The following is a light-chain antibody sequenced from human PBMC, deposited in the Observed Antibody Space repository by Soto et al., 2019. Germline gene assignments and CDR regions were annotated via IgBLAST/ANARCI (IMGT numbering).Light chain of an antibody. V-gene: IGKV3-20*01. CDR3: QQYGSSVT. CDR1: QSVGSSY. CDR2: GAH. Sequence: EIVLTQSPGTLSLSPGERATLSCRASQSVGSSYLAWYQQKPGQAPRLLISGAHNRAPGIPDRFSGSESGTDFTLRISRLEPEDFAVYYCQQYGSSVTFGQGTKVDIK. J-gene: IGKJ1*01.